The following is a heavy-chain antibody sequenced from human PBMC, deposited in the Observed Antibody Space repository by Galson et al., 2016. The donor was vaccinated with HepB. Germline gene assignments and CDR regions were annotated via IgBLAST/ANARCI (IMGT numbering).Heavy chain of an antibody. CDR3: ARDQPHYFQASGYYDY. V-gene: IGHV1-3*01. J-gene: IGHJ4*02. Sequence: SVKVSCKASGYNFYSFAIYWVRQAPGQRLEWMGWIYPGNGNTRYSQKFQGRVTITRDTSASTAYMELSSLSSEDTAIYYCARDQPHYFQASGYYDYWGQGTLVTVSS. CDR1: GYNFYSFA. D-gene: IGHD3-22*01. CDR2: IYPGNGNT.